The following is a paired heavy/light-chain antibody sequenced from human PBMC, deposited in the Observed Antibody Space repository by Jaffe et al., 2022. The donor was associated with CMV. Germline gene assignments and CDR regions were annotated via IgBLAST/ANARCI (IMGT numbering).Light chain of an antibody. V-gene: IGKV1-39*01. CDR1: QATSNY. Sequence: DIQLTQSPSSLSASVGDRVTITCRASQATSNYLNWYQQKPGRAPNLLMYAASSLQSGVPSRFSGSGGGKEFTLTISSLQREDVAFYFCQQSYQFMWTFGQGTKVEIK. CDR3: QQSYQFMWT. CDR2: AAS. J-gene: IGKJ1*01.
Heavy chain of an antibody. Sequence: EVQLVQSGAELIQPGESVKISCKGSGYNFTNYWIGWVRQMPGKGLEWMGIINPGDADVRYRPSFEGQVTISADKSINTAYLQWTRLNASGSALYYCARHVNFPCITGSCAAFDVWGQGALVTVSS. CDR3: ARHVNFPCITGSCAAFDV. J-gene: IGHJ3*01. CDR1: GYNFTNYW. V-gene: IGHV5-51*01. CDR2: INPGDADV. D-gene: IGHD3-10*01.